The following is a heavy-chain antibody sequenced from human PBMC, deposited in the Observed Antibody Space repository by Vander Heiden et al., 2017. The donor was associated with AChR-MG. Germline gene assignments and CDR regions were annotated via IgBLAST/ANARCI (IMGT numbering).Heavy chain of an antibody. CDR3: ARVGYDFWSGYYNYYYYYMDV. CDR2: IYSGGST. V-gene: IGHV3-53*01. Sequence: EVQLVASGGGLIQPGGSLRLSCAASGFTVSSHYMSWVRQAPGKGLEWVSVIYSGGSTYYADSVKGRFTISRDNSKNTLYLQMNSLRAEDTAVYYCARVGYDFWSGYYNYYYYYMDVWGKGTTVTVSS. D-gene: IGHD3-3*01. J-gene: IGHJ6*03. CDR1: GFTVSSHY.